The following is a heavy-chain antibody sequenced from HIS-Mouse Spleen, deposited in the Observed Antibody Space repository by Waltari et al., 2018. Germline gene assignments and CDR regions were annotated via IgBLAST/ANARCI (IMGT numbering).Heavy chain of an antibody. Sequence: AEVKKPGSSVKVSCKASGGTFSSYAIFGTANYAQKFQGRVTITADESTSTAYMELSSLRSEDTAVYYCARGREYSYWYFDLWGRGTLVTVSS. J-gene: IGHJ2*01. CDR1: GGTFSSYA. CDR2: FGTA. V-gene: IGHV1-69*01. D-gene: IGHD5-12*01. CDR3: ARGREYSYWYFDL.